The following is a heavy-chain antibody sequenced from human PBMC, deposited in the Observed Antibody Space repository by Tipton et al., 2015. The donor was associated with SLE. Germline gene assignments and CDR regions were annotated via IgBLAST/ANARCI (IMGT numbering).Heavy chain of an antibody. J-gene: IGHJ3*02. D-gene: IGHD3-16*01. CDR1: GDSISSHY. Sequence: TLSLTCTVSGDSISSHYCSWIRQPAGKGLEWIGRIYPSGSINYNPSLKSRVSMSVDTSKNQFSLKLSSVTAADTGLYFCAGGGVATMGSYAVDIWGQGTMVTVSS. CDR2: IYPSGSI. CDR3: AGGGVATMGSYAVDI. V-gene: IGHV4-4*07.